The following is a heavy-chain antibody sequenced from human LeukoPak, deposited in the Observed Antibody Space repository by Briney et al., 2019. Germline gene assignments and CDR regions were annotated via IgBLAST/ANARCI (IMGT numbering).Heavy chain of an antibody. D-gene: IGHD1-26*01. J-gene: IGHJ4*02. CDR2: IIPILGIA. CDR3: ARDGMATIAVFDY. CDR1: GGTFSSYA. V-gene: IGHV1-69*04. Sequence: SVKVSCKASGGTFSSYAISWVRQAPGQGLEWMGRIIPILGIANYAQKFQGRVTITADKSTSTAYMELSSPGSEDTAVYYCARDGMATIAVFDYWGQGTLVTVSS.